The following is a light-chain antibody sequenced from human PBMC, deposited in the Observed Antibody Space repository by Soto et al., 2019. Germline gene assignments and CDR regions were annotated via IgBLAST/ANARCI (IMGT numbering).Light chain of an antibody. Sequence: EIVMPQSPATLSVSPGERATLSCRASQSVSSNLAWYQQNPGQAPRLLIYGASTRATGIPARFSGSGSGTEFTLTISSLQSEDFAVYYCQQYNNWPGTFGQGAKVDIK. V-gene: IGKV3-15*01. CDR2: GAS. CDR3: QQYNNWPGT. J-gene: IGKJ1*01. CDR1: QSVSSN.